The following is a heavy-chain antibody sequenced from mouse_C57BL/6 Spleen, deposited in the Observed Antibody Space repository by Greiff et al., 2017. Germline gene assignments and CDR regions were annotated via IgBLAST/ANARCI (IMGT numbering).Heavy chain of an antibody. V-gene: IGHV1-80*01. D-gene: IGHD1-1*01. J-gene: IGHJ2*01. CDR2: IYPGDGDT. CDR3: AKEETSYYGSNPFDY. Sequence: VQLQESGAELVKPGASVKISCKASGYAFSSYWMNWVKQRPGKGLEWIGQIYPGDGDTNYNGKFKGKATLTADKSYSTAYMQLSSLTSEDSAVYMCAKEETSYYGSNPFDYWGQGTTLTVSS. CDR1: GYAFSSYW.